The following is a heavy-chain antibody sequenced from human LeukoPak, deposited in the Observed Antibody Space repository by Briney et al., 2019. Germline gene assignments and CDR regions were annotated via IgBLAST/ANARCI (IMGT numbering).Heavy chain of an antibody. Sequence: ASVKVSCKASGYTLTVYYIHWVRLAPGQGLEWMGRINPNSGDTNFAQKFQGRVTMTRDTSISTAYMDLSGLRPDDTAVYYCAREGSGYTYGRGSYFDYWGHGILVTVSS. J-gene: IGHJ4*01. CDR3: AREGSGYTYGRGSYFDY. D-gene: IGHD5-18*01. CDR1: GYTLTVYY. V-gene: IGHV1-2*06. CDR2: INPNSGDT.